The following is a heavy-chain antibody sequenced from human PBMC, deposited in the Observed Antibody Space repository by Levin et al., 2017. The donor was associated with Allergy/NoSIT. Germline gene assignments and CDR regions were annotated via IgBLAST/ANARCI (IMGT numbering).Heavy chain of an antibody. Sequence: PGGSLRLSCTTSGFTFSDHYMDWVRQAPGKGLEWVARTRNKANGYTTEYAASVKGRFVISRDDSENSLYLQMSSLEIEDTAVYYCASSAADYRDFDYWGQGTLVTVSS. CDR2: TRNKANGYTT. CDR1: GFTFSDHY. V-gene: IGHV3-72*01. CDR3: ASSAADYRDFDY. J-gene: IGHJ4*02. D-gene: IGHD6-13*01.